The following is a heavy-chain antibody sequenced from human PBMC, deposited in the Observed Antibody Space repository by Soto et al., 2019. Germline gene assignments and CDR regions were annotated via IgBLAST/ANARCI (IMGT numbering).Heavy chain of an antibody. J-gene: IGHJ6*02. V-gene: IGHV3-30*18. Sequence: GGSLRLSCAASGFTFSSYGMHWVRQAPGKGLEWVAVISYDGSNKYYADSVKGRFTISRDNSKNTLYLQMNSLRAEDTAVYYCAKDYYDSSGYYLPRYYGMAVWGQGTTVTVSS. CDR3: AKDYYDSSGYYLPRYYGMAV. CDR1: GFTFSSYG. D-gene: IGHD3-22*01. CDR2: ISYDGSNK.